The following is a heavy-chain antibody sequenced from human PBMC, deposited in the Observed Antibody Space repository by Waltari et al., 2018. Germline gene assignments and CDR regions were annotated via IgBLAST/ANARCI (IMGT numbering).Heavy chain of an antibody. CDR3: VKGSASYSRDFDC. D-gene: IGHD1-26*01. CDR1: GFTFSNCA. Sequence: EVQLLESGGDLVQPGGSLRLSCAAAGFTFSNCAMSWVRQAPVKGLDWVSFISGDGSSTYYADSVKGRFTISRDNSKDTLYLQMNSLRAEDTAVYYCVKGSASYSRDFDCWGQGALVTVSS. V-gene: IGHV3-23*01. J-gene: IGHJ4*02. CDR2: ISGDGSST.